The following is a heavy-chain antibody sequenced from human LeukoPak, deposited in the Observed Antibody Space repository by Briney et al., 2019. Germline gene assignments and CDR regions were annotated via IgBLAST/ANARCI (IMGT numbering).Heavy chain of an antibody. Sequence: AGGSLRLSCAASGFTFSSYAMSWVRQAPGKGLEWVSAIGGSGSTTYYADSVKGRFTISRDNSKNTLYLQMNSLRAEDTAVYYCAKDTASSWWYFDLWGRGTLVTVSS. CDR1: GFTFSSYA. CDR3: AKDTASSWWYFDL. V-gene: IGHV3-23*01. J-gene: IGHJ2*01. D-gene: IGHD5-18*01. CDR2: IGGSGSTT.